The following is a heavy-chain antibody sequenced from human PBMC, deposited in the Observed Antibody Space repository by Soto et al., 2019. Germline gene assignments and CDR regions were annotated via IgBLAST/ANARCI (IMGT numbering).Heavy chain of an antibody. J-gene: IGHJ3*02. CDR2: ISAYNGNT. Sequence: QVQLVQSGAEVKKPGASVKVSCKASGYTFTSYGIIWVRQAPGQGLEWMGWISAYNGNTNYAQKLQGRVTMTTDTSTSTAYMELRSQRSDDTAVYYCARDRAGYYDILTGVGDIWGQGTMVTVSS. CDR1: GYTFTSYG. V-gene: IGHV1-18*01. D-gene: IGHD3-9*01. CDR3: ARDRAGYYDILTGVGDI.